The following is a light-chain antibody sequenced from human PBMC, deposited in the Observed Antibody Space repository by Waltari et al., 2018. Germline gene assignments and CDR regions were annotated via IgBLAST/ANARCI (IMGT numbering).Light chain of an antibody. CDR2: WAS. CDR3: QQYYNAPFS. V-gene: IGKV4-1*01. CDR1: QSVLYRTNNNNY. J-gene: IGKJ3*01. Sequence: DIVTTQSPDSLAVSLGERATINCKSSQSVLYRTNNNNYVAWYQQKPRQPPKLLIYWASTRESGVPDRFSGSGSGTDFTLTISSLQAEDVAVYYCQQYYNAPFSFGPGTRVEIK.